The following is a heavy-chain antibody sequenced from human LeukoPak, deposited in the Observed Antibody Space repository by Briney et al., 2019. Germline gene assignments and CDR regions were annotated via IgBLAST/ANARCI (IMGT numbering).Heavy chain of an antibody. J-gene: IGHJ4*02. CDR2: IRYDGSNR. CDR1: GFTFSTYG. V-gene: IGHV3-30*02. D-gene: IGHD2-2*01. CDR3: ARGIPYQLLGAYFDY. Sequence: PGGSLRLSCAASGFTFSTYGMHWVRQAPGKGLEWVAFIRYDGSNRYYEDSVKGRFTISRDNSKNTLYLQMNSLRAEDTAVYYCARGIPYQLLGAYFDYWGQGTLVTVSS.